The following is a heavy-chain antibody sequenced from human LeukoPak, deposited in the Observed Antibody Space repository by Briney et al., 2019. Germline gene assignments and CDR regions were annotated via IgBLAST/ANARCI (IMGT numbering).Heavy chain of an antibody. CDR2: ISGSGGST. J-gene: IGHJ4*02. CDR1: GFTFSSYA. V-gene: IGHV3-23*01. D-gene: IGHD3-3*01. Sequence: GGSLRLSCAASGFTFSSYAMSWVRQAPGKGLEWVSAISGSGGSTYYADSVKGRFTISRDNSKNTLYLQMNSLRAEDTAVYYCARHEINVLRFLEWLLDWGQGTLVTVSS. CDR3: ARHEINVLRFLEWLLD.